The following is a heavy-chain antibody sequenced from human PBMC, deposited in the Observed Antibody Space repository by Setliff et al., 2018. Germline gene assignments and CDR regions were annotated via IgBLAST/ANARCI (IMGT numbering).Heavy chain of an antibody. CDR1: GYTFTSYG. Sequence: ASVKVSCKASGYTFTSYGISWVRQAPGQGLEWMGWFSAYNGNTNYAQRLQGRVTMTTDTSTSAAYMELRSLRSDDTAVYYCARVGRYLEWFTYWGQGTLVTVSS. CDR2: FSAYNGNT. J-gene: IGHJ4*02. V-gene: IGHV1-18*01. CDR3: ARVGRYLEWFTY. D-gene: IGHD3-3*01.